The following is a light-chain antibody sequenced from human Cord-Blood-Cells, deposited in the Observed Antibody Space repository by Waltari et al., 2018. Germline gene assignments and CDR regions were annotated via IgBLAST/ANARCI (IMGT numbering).Light chain of an antibody. CDR2: SES. J-gene: IGKJ2*01. V-gene: IGKV4-1*01. Sequence: DIVMTQSPDSLAVSLGERATINCKSSQSVLYSSNNKNYLAGYQQKPGQPPKLLISSESTRESGVPDRFSGSGSGTDFTLTISSLQAEDVAVYYCQQYYSTPYTFGQGTKLESK. CDR1: QSVLYSSNNKNY. CDR3: QQYYSTPYT.